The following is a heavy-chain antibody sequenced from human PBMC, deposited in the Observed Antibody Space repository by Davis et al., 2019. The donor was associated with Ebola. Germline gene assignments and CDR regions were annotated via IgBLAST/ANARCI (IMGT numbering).Heavy chain of an antibody. D-gene: IGHD2-8*01. CDR2: INHSGST. CDR1: GGSFSGYY. J-gene: IGHJ6*02. CDR3: HGVGYYYYGMDV. V-gene: IGHV4-34*01. Sequence: SETLSLTCAVYGGSFSGYYWSWIRQPPGKGLEWIGEINHSGSTNYNPSLKSRVTISVDTSKNQFSLKLRSVTAADTAVYYCHGVGYYYYGMDVWGQGTTITVSS.